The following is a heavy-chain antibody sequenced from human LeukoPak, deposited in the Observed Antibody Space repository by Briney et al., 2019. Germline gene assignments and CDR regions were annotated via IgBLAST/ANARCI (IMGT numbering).Heavy chain of an antibody. Sequence: SVKVSCKASGFTFTSSAVQWVRQARGQRLEWIGWIVVGSGNTNYAQKFQERVTITRDMSTSTAYMELSSLRSEDTAVYYCAAERIAARGYYYMDVWGKGTTVTVSS. CDR3: AAERIAARGYYYMDV. CDR1: GFTFTSSA. J-gene: IGHJ6*03. D-gene: IGHD6-13*01. V-gene: IGHV1-58*01. CDR2: IVVGSGNT.